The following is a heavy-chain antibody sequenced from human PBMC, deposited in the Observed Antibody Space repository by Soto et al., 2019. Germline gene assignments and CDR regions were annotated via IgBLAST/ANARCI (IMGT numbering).Heavy chain of an antibody. D-gene: IGHD2-2*01. CDR2: IYYSGST. CDR3: ARDLKYCSSTSCYDYGMDV. J-gene: IGHJ6*02. V-gene: IGHV4-59*01. CDR1: GGSISSYY. Sequence: PSETLSLTCTVSGGSISSYYWSWIRQPPGKGLEWIGYIYYSGSTNYNPSLKSRVTISVDTSKNQFSLKLSSVTAADTAVYYCARDLKYCSSTSCYDYGMDVWGQGTTVTAP.